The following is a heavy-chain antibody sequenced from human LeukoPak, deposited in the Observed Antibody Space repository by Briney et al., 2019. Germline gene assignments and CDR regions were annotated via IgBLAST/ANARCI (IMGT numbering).Heavy chain of an antibody. Sequence: ASVKVSCKASGYTFTGYYMHWVRQAPGQGLEWMGWINPNSGGTNYAQKFQGWVTMTRDTSISTAYMELSRLRSDDTAVYYCARALTGYSSSWRGNWFDLWGQGTLVTVSS. CDR1: GYTFTGYY. V-gene: IGHV1-2*04. CDR3: ARALTGYSSSWRGNWFDL. CDR2: INPNSGGT. D-gene: IGHD6-13*01. J-gene: IGHJ5*02.